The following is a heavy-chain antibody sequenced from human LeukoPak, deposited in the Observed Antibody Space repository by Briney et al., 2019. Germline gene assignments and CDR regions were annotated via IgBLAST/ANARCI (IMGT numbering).Heavy chain of an antibody. D-gene: IGHD2-2*01. V-gene: IGHV3-7*01. CDR1: GFSFSDYW. CDR3: TRDPGCSTSSCLDAFDI. J-gene: IGHJ3*02. CDR2: INQDGSKR. Sequence: GGSLRLSCAASGFSFSDYWMTWVRHAPGKGLEWVANINQDGSKRFYVDSVKGRFTISRDNARNSLYLQLDSLRAEDTAVYYCTRDPGCSTSSCLDAFDIWGQGTTVTVSS.